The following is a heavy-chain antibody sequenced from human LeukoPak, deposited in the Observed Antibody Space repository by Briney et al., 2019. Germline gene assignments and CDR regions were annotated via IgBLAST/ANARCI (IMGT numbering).Heavy chain of an antibody. D-gene: IGHD6-19*01. V-gene: IGHV1-69*13. CDR3: ARGAVAPSYGMDV. J-gene: IGHJ6*02. Sequence: SVKVSCKASNYTFASYGLSWVRQAPGQGLEWMGGIIPIFGTANYAQKFQGRVTITADESTSTAYMELSSLRSEDTAVYYCARGAVAPSYGMDVWGQGTTVTVSS. CDR1: NYTFASYG. CDR2: IIPIFGTA.